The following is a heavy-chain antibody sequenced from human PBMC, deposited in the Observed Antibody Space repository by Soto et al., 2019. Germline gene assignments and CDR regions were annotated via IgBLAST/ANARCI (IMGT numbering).Heavy chain of an antibody. V-gene: IGHV4-59*01. J-gene: IGHJ4*02. CDR2: IYYSGST. D-gene: IGHD3-10*01. CDR3: ARGGGSPAY. Sequence: QVQLQESGPGLVKPSETLSLMCTVSGGSISSNYWSWIRQPPGKGLEYIGYIYYSGSTNYNPSLKCRVTISVDTSKNQFSLKLSSVTAADNAVYYCARGGGSPAYWGQGTLVTVSS. CDR1: GGSISSNY.